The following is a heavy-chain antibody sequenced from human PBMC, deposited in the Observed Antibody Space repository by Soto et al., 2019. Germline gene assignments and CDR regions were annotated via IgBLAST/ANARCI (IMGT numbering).Heavy chain of an antibody. J-gene: IGHJ6*02. CDR2: ISAYNGNT. CDR1: GYTFTSYG. Sequence: QVQLVQSGAEVKKPGASMKVSCKASGYTFTSYGISWVRQAPGQGLEWMGWISAYNGNTNYAQKLQGRVTMTTDTSTSTAYMELRSLRSDDTAVYYCASSKTYSSSLNYYYYYGMDVWGQGTTVTVSS. D-gene: IGHD6-6*01. V-gene: IGHV1-18*01. CDR3: ASSKTYSSSLNYYYYYGMDV.